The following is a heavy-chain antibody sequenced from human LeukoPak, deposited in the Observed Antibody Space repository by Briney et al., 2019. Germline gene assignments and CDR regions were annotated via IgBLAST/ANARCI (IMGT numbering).Heavy chain of an antibody. CDR2: ISGSSNYI. D-gene: IGHD3-3*01. V-gene: IGHV3-21*04. CDR1: GFTFSDYT. CDR3: AKVRREWLLDLLFDY. J-gene: IGHJ4*02. Sequence: GGSLRLSCAASGFTFSDYTMNWVRLAPGKGLEWVSSISGSSNYIYYADSVKGRFTISRGNAKNSLYLQMNSLRAEDTAVYYCAKVRREWLLDLLFDYWGQGTLVTVSS.